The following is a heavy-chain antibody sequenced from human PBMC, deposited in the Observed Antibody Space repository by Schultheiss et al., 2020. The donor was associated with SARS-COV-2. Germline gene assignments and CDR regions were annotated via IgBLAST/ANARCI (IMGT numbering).Heavy chain of an antibody. CDR2: IREDGSEK. Sequence: GGSLRLSCRASGFTFSSFWMTWVRQAPGKGLEWVANIREDGSEKYYGDSVRGRFTISRDNAMNSVYLHMNSLRGDDTGVYYCAKGYLWFGELSGYYFDYWGQGTLVTVSS. J-gene: IGHJ4*02. V-gene: IGHV3-7*01. CDR3: AKGYLWFGELSGYYFDY. D-gene: IGHD3-10*01. CDR1: GFTFSSFW.